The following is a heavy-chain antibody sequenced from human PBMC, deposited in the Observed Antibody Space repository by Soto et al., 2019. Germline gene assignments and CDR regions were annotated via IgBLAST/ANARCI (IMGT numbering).Heavy chain of an antibody. CDR1: GGTFSSYA. J-gene: IGHJ6*02. D-gene: IGHD6-6*01. Sequence: QVQLVQSGAEVKKPGSSVKVSRKASGGTFSSYAISWVRQAPGQGLEWMGGIIPIFGTANYAQKFQGRVTSTADASTSTAYMELSSLRSEDTAVDYCARSDQLGDYYSYGMDVWGQGTTVTVSS. CDR3: ARSDQLGDYYSYGMDV. CDR2: IIPIFGTA. V-gene: IGHV1-69*01.